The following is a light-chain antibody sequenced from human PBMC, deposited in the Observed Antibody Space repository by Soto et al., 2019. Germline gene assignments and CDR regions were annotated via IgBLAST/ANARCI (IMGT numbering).Light chain of an antibody. V-gene: IGLV1-44*01. Sequence: QSVLTQPPSASGTPGQRVTISCSGSSSNIGSNTVKWYQQLPGTAPKLLIYSNDQRPSGVPDRVSGSRSGTSASLAISGLQSEDEADYYCAAWDDSLNGYVFGLGTKVTGL. CDR3: AAWDDSLNGYV. CDR1: SSNIGSNT. J-gene: IGLJ1*01. CDR2: SND.